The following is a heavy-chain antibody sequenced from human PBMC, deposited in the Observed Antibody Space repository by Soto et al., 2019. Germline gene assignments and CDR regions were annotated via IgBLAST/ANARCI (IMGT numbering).Heavy chain of an antibody. J-gene: IGHJ4*02. D-gene: IGHD6-19*01. V-gene: IGHV3-66*01. CDR2: VHSGGST. CDR3: ATGGSGVFDY. Sequence: PGGSLRLSCAASGFAVRSNYMSWVRQAPGKGLEWVSVVHSGGSTYYADSVKDRFTLSRDNSKNTVYLQMSSLRADDTALYYCATGGSGVFDYWGQGTLVTVS. CDR1: GFAVRSNY.